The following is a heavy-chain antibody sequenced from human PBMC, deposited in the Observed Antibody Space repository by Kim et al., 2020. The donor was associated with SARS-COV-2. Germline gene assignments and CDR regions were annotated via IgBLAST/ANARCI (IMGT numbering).Heavy chain of an antibody. CDR1: GFTFSSYG. V-gene: IGHV3-30*18. Sequence: GGSLRLSCAASGFTFSSYGMHWVRQAPGKGLEWVAVISYDGSNKYYADSVKGRFTISRDNSKNTLYLQMNSLRAEDTAVYYCAKDILGWGQGTLVTVSS. CDR3: AKDILG. CDR2: ISYDGSNK. J-gene: IGHJ4*02.